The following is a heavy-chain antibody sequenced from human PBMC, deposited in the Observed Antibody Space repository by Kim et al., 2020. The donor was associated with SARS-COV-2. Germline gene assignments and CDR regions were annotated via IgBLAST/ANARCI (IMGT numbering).Heavy chain of an antibody. V-gene: IGHV3-11*01. CDR2: ISSSGSTI. CDR1: GFTFSDYY. J-gene: IGHJ6*02. CDR3: ARENSHITIFGVVTRIGMDV. Sequence: GGSLRLSCAASGFTFSDYYMSWIRQAPGKGLEWVSYISSSGSTIYYADSVKGRFTISRDNAKISLYLQMNSLRAEDTAVYYCARENSHITIFGVVTRIGMDVWGQGTTVTVSS. D-gene: IGHD3-3*01.